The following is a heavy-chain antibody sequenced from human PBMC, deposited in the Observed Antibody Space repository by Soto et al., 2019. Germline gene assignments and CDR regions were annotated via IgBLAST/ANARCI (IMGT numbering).Heavy chain of an antibody. V-gene: IGHV4-61*08. J-gene: IGHJ4*02. D-gene: IGHD1-1*01. CDR2: IYYSGST. Sequence: SETLSLTCAVSGGSISSGGYSCNWIRQPPGKGLEWIGYIYYSGSTNYNPSLKSRVTISVDTSKNQFSLKLSSVTAADTAVYYCARRYGYSFDYWVQGTLVTVSS. CDR3: ARRYGYSFDY. CDR1: GGSISSGGYS.